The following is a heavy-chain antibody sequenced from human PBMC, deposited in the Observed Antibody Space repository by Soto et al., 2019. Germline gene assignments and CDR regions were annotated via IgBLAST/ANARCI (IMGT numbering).Heavy chain of an antibody. J-gene: IGHJ5*02. CDR1: GDSVSSNSAA. D-gene: IGHD6-19*01. Sequence: SQTLSLTCAISGDSVSSNSAAWNWIRQSPSRGLEWLGRTYYRSKWYNDYAVSVKSRITINPDTSKNQFSLQLNSVTPEDTAVYYRARDYGVAVAGTGRNWFDPWGQGTLVTVSS. V-gene: IGHV6-1*01. CDR3: ARDYGVAVAGTGRNWFDP. CDR2: TYYRSKWYN.